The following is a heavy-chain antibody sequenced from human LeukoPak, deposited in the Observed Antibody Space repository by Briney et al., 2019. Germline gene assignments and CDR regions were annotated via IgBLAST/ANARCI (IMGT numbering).Heavy chain of an antibody. CDR3: ARGPVGIGWFDP. CDR2: IHYSGST. CDR1: GGSISSYY. D-gene: IGHD7-27*01. J-gene: IGHJ5*02. V-gene: IGHV4-59*12. Sequence: SETLSLTCTVSGGSISSYYWSWIRQPPGKGLEWIGYIHYSGSTNYNPSLKSRVTISVDTSKNQFSLKLSSVTAADTAVYYCARGPVGIGWFDPWGQGTLVTVSS.